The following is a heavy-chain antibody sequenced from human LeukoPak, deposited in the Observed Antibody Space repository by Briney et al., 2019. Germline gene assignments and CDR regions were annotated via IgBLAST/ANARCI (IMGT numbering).Heavy chain of an antibody. CDR2: ISSSGNLI. CDR3: TREGGWNDFDY. Sequence: GGSLRLPCRVPGLALSSSGMNGGRQAPGKGLEWVSYISSSGNLIHYADSVKGRFTFSRDNSRNSLYLQMNSLRADDTAIYYCTREGGWNDFDYWGQGTLVTVSS. J-gene: IGHJ4*02. CDR1: GLALSSSG. V-gene: IGHV3-48*03. D-gene: IGHD1-1*01.